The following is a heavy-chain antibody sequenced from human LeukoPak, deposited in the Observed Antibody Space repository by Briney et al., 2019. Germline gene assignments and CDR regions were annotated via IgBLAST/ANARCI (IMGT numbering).Heavy chain of an antibody. CDR1: GGSISSYY. V-gene: IGHV4-59*01. CDR2: IYYSGST. D-gene: IGHD3-16*01. Sequence: SETLSLTCTVSGGSISSYYWSWIRQPPGKGLEWIGYIYYSGSTNYNPSLKSRVTISVDTSKNQFSLKLSSVTAADTAVYYCASLIYDYVWGSYVLGGPLFDYWGQGTLVTVSS. CDR3: ASLIYDYVWGSYVLGGPLFDY. J-gene: IGHJ4*02.